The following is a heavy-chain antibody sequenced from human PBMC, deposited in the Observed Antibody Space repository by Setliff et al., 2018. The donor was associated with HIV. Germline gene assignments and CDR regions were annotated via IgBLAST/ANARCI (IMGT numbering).Heavy chain of an antibody. CDR3: ARVVYTYYYMDV. J-gene: IGHJ6*03. D-gene: IGHD4-4*01. CDR1: GASISRGNYY. Sequence: SETLSLTCTVSGASISRGNYYWTWIRQRPGKGLEWIAFIYYSGSTYYSPSLKSRLMISVDTSKNQFSLNMTSVTAADTAVYFCARVVYTYYYMDVRGKGTTVTVSS. V-gene: IGHV4-30-4*08. CDR2: IYYSGST.